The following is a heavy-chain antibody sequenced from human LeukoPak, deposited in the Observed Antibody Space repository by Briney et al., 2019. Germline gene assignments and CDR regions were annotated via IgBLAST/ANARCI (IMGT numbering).Heavy chain of an antibody. CDR3: ARAGTYYYDSSGSSNLQH. Sequence: ASVKVSCKASGGTFSSYAISWVRQAPGQGLEWMGRIIPILGIANYAQKFQGRVTITADKSTSTAYMELSSLRSEDTAVYYCARAGTYYYDSSGSSNLQHWGQGTLVTVSP. V-gene: IGHV1-69*04. CDR1: GGTFSSYA. J-gene: IGHJ1*01. D-gene: IGHD3-22*01. CDR2: IIPILGIA.